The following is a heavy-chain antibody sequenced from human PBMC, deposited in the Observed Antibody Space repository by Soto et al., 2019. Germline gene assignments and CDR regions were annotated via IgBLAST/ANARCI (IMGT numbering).Heavy chain of an antibody. D-gene: IGHD5-12*01. Sequence: SVKVSCKASGGTFTSYTISWVRQAPGQGLEWMGRIIPILGIANYAQKFQGRVTITADKSTSTAYMELSSLRSEDTAVYYCARDVEMATYFDYWGQGTLVTVSS. V-gene: IGHV1-69*04. J-gene: IGHJ4*02. CDR1: GGTFTSYT. CDR2: IIPILGIA. CDR3: ARDVEMATYFDY.